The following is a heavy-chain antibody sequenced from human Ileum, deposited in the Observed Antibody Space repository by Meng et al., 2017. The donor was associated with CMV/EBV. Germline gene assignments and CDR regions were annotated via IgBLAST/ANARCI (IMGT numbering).Heavy chain of an antibody. D-gene: IGHD3-16*01. CDR3: ARVWGNFFDY. CDR2: IHHTGIT. V-gene: IGHV4-4*02. J-gene: IGHJ4*02. Sequence: SLTCDVLGGCVSSDNWWGWVRQPPGKGLEWIGEIHHTGITNYKSSLKSRVTISVDKSKNQFSLKLNSVTAADTAVYYCARVWGNFFDYWGQGTLVTVSS. CDR1: GGCVSSDNW.